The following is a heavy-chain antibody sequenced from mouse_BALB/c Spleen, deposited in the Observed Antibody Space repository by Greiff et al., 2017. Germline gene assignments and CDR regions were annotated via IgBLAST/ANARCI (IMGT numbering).Heavy chain of an antibody. V-gene: IGHV2-2*02. D-gene: IGHD2-3*01. CDR1: GFSFTSYG. CDR3: ARRDGYLYAMDY. J-gene: IGHJ4*01. CDR2: IWSGGST. Sequence: QVQLQQSGPGLVQPSQCLSITCTASGFSFTSYGVHWVRQSPGKGLEWLGVIWSGGSTDYNAAFISRLSISKDNSTSQVFFKMNSLQANDTAIYYCARRDGYLYAMDYWGQGTSVTVSS.